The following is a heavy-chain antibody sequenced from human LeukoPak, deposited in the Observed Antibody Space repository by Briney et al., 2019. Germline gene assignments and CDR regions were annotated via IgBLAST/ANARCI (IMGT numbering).Heavy chain of an antibody. CDR1: GFTFSSYS. D-gene: IGHD4-17*01. V-gene: IGHV3-21*01. J-gene: IGHJ3*02. CDR3: ARARAPVTRISSFDI. CDR2: ISSSSSYI. Sequence: GGSLRLSCAASGFTFSSYSMNWVRQAPGKGLEWVSSISSSSSYIYYADSVKGRFTISRDNAKNSLYLQMNSLRAEDTAVYYCARARAPVTRISSFDIWGQGTMVTVSS.